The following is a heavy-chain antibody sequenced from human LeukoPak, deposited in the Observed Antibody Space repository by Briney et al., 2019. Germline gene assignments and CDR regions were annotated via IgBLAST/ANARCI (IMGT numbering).Heavy chain of an antibody. CDR2: ISSSSSHI. J-gene: IGHJ3*02. V-gene: IGHV3-21*01. CDR1: GFTFSSYS. CDR3: ARDRDGHSSGCAFDI. D-gene: IGHD6-19*01. Sequence: GGSLRLSCAASGFTFSSYSMNWVRQAPGKGLEWVSSISSSSSHIYYADSVKGRFTISRDNAKNSLYLQMNSLRAEDTAVYYCARDRDGHSSGCAFDIWGQGTMVTVSS.